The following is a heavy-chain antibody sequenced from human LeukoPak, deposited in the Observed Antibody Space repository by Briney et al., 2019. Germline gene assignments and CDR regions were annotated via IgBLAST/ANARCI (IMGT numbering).Heavy chain of an antibody. D-gene: IGHD3-22*01. CDR3: ARVLSYYYDSSGYPDY. J-gene: IGHJ4*02. CDR1: GFTFSSYS. CDR2: ISSSSSYI. Sequence: GGSLRLSCAASGFTFSSYSMNWVRQAPGKGLQWVSSISSSSSYIYYADSVKGRFTISRDNAKNSLYLQMNSLRAEDTAVYYCARVLSYYYDSSGYPDYWGQGTLVTVSS. V-gene: IGHV3-21*01.